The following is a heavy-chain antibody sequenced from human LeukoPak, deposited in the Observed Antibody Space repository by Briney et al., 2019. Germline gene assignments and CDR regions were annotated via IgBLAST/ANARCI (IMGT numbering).Heavy chain of an antibody. CDR2: INPSGGST. V-gene: IGHV1-46*01. CDR1: GYTFTSYY. CDR3: ARETAVAGYFDY. Sequence: ASVKVSCKASGYTFTSYYMHWVRRAPGQGLEWMGIINPSGGSTSYAQKFQGRVTMTRDTSTSTVYMELSSLRSEDTAVYYCARETAVAGYFDYWGQGTLVTVSS. J-gene: IGHJ4*02. D-gene: IGHD6-19*01.